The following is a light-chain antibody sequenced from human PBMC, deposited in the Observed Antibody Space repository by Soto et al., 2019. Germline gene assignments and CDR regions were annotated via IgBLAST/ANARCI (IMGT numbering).Light chain of an antibody. V-gene: IGLV1-44*01. CDR3: AAWDDSLNGPV. CDR2: ISD. J-gene: IGLJ2*01. Sequence: QSVLTQPPSASGTPGQRVTISCSGGSSNIGTNTVNWYQQLPGTAPKLLIYISDQRPSGVPDRLSGSKSGASASLAISGLQSEDEADYYCAAWDDSLNGPVFGGGTKLTVL. CDR1: SSNIGTNT.